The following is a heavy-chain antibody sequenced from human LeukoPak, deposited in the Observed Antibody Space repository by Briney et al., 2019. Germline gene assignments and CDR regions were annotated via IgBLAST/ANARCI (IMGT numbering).Heavy chain of an antibody. Sequence: PGGSLRLSCAASGFAFSNYGMNWVRQAPGKGLEWVAFIRYDGSNKYYADSVKGRFTISRDNSKNTLYLKMNSLRAEDTAVYYCAEDQNHYDILTGYTHYYYYYMDVWGKGTTVTISS. V-gene: IGHV3-30*02. J-gene: IGHJ6*03. D-gene: IGHD3-9*01. CDR2: IRYDGSNK. CDR1: GFAFSNYG. CDR3: AEDQNHYDILTGYTHYYYYYMDV.